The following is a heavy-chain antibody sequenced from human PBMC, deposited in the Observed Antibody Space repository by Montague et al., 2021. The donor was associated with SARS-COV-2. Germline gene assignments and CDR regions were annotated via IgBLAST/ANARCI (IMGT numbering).Heavy chain of an antibody. J-gene: IGHJ4*02. Sequence: SETLSLTCTVSGGSINSYYWGWIRQPPGKGLEWIGSIYYSGSTYYNPSLESRVTISVDTSKNQFSLKLSSVTAADTAVYYCARQSPVTMIVVVISGRFDYWGQGTLVTVSS. V-gene: IGHV4-39*01. D-gene: IGHD3-22*01. CDR1: GGSINSYY. CDR3: ARQSPVTMIVVVISGRFDY. CDR2: IYYSGST.